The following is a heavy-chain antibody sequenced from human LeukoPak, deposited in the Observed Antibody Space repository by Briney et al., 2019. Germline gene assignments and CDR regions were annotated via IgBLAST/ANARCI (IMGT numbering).Heavy chain of an antibody. CDR3: AREGTGSLAY. J-gene: IGHJ4*02. CDR2: ISSTGNHI. V-gene: IGHV3-11*01. Sequence: LSLTCAVYGGSFSGYYWSWIRQPPGKGLEWVSYISSTGNHINYADSVTGRFTISRDSAKNSLYLQMSSLTVEDTAIYYCAREGTGSLAYWGQGVLVTVSS. D-gene: IGHD1-1*01. CDR1: GGSFSGYY.